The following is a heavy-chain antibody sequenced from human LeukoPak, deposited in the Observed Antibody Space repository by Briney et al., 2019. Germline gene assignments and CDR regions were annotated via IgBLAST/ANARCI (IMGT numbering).Heavy chain of an antibody. J-gene: IGHJ6*04. CDR1: GFTFSSYA. Sequence: PGGSLRLSCAASGFTFSSYAMSWVRQAPGKGLVWVGRIKNKLDGATTEYAAPVKGRFTISRDDSKNTLYLDMNSLKTEATAVYYCATDSLVSDYYRMDVWGKGTTVTVSS. CDR3: ATDSLVSDYYRMDV. CDR2: IKNKLDGATT. V-gene: IGHV3-15*01. D-gene: IGHD2-8*01.